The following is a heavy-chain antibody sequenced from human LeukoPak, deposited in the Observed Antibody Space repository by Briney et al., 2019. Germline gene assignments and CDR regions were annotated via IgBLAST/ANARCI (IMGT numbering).Heavy chain of an antibody. D-gene: IGHD7-27*01. V-gene: IGHV4-59*01. Sequence: PSETLSLTCTVSGGSISSYYWSWIRQPPGKGLEWIGYIYYSGSTNCNPSLKSRVTISVDTSKNQFSLKLSSVTAADTAVYYCARGKNWGYFDYWGQGTLVTVSS. CDR3: ARGKNWGYFDY. J-gene: IGHJ4*02. CDR1: GGSISSYY. CDR2: IYYSGST.